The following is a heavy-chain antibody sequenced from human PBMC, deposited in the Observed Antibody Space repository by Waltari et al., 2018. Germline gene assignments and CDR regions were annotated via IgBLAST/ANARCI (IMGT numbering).Heavy chain of an antibody. CDR2: IYDAGST. J-gene: IGHJ4*02. Sequence: EVQLVESGRGSVHPGGSLRLSCAASGFPVSKNHLSWVRQAPGGGLEWVSLIYDAGSTYYPDSVRGRFTISRDNSKNTVHLQMNSLRVEDTAIYYCARARDEDTAMVYFDHWGQGTLVSVSS. CDR1: GFPVSKNH. D-gene: IGHD5-18*01. V-gene: IGHV3-66*02. CDR3: ARARDEDTAMVYFDH.